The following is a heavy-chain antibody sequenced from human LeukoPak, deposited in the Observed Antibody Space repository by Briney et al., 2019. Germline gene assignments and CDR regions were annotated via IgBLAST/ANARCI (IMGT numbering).Heavy chain of an antibody. CDR2: ISGSGDAT. V-gene: IGHV3-23*01. CDR3: AKEDALKWEVVDY. CDR1: GFAFTYG. D-gene: IGHD1-26*01. Sequence: GGSLRLSCVASGFAFTYGMNWVRQAPGKGLEWISTISGSGDATYHAKSVKGRFTISRENSKNTLYLQMNSLRAEDTAVYYCAKEDALKWEVVDYWGQGTLVTVSS. J-gene: IGHJ4*02.